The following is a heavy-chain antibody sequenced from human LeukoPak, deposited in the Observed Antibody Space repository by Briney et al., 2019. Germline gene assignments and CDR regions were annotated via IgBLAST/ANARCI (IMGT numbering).Heavy chain of an antibody. Sequence: PSETLSLTCTVSGGSISSGDYYWSWIRRPPGKGLEWIGYIYYSGSTYYNPSLKSRVTISVDTSKNQFSLKLSSVTAADTAVYYCARVRSHNWCFDYWGQGTLVTVSS. CDR3: ARVRSHNWCFDY. J-gene: IGHJ4*02. CDR2: IYYSGST. D-gene: IGHD1-20*01. CDR1: GGSISSGDYY. V-gene: IGHV4-30-4*01.